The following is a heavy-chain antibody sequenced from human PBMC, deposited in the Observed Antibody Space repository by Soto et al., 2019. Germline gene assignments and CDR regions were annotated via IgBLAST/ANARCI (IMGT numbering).Heavy chain of an antibody. V-gene: IGHV1-69*13. CDR1: GGTFSSYA. J-gene: IGHJ6*02. D-gene: IGHD6-13*01. Sequence: SVKVSCKASGGTFSSYAISWVRQAPGHGLEWMGGIIPIFGTANYAQKFRGRVTITADESTSTAYMELSSLRSEDTAVYYCAIPPAGIAAAGYYYGMDVWGQGTTVTFSS. CDR3: AIPPAGIAAAGYYYGMDV. CDR2: IIPIFGTA.